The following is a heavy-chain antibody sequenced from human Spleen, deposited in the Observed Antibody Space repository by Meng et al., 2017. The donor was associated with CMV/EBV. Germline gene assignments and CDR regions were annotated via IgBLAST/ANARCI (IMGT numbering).Heavy chain of an antibody. CDR3: ARAGLYYYYGMDV. CDR1: GGSFSGYY. V-gene: IGHV4-34*01. Sequence: SETLSLTCAVYGGSFSGYYWSWIRQPPGKGLEWIGEINHSGSTNYNPSLKSRVTISVDTSTNQFSLKLSSVTAADTAVYYCARAGLYYYYGMDVWGQGTTVTVSS. CDR2: INHSGST. J-gene: IGHJ6*02. D-gene: IGHD3/OR15-3a*01.